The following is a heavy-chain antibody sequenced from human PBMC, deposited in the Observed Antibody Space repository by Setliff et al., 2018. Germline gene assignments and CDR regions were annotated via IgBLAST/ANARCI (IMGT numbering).Heavy chain of an antibody. D-gene: IGHD2-8*01. CDR2: INPNSGGS. CDR1: GYTFTGYY. Sequence: ASVKVSCKASGYTFTGYYMHWVRQAPGQGLEWMGWINPNSGGSNYAQKFQGWVTMTRDTSISTAYMELSRLRSDDTAVYYCARGVCTNGVCYEDWFDPWGQGTLVTVSS. CDR3: ARGVCTNGVCYEDWFDP. V-gene: IGHV1-2*04. J-gene: IGHJ5*02.